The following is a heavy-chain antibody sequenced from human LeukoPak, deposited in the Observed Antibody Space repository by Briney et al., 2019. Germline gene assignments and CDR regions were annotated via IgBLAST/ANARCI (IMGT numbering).Heavy chain of an antibody. V-gene: IGHV3-74*01. J-gene: IGHJ4*02. CDR1: GFTFSRHW. CDR2: INSDGSST. CDR3: ACIAVAGTGSDY. D-gene: IGHD6-19*01. Sequence: PGGSVRLSCTASGFTFSRHWMHWVRQVPGKGLVWVSRINSDGSSTSYADSVKGRFTISRDNAKNTLYLQMNSLRAEDTAVYYCACIAVAGTGSDYWGQGTPVTVSS.